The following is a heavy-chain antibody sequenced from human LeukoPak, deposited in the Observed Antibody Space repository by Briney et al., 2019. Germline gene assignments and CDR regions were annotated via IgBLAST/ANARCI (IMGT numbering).Heavy chain of an antibody. CDR2: IYYSGST. CDR1: GGSISSSSYY. J-gene: IGHJ4*02. Sequence: SETLSLTCTVSGGSISSSSYYWGWIRQPPGKGLEWIGSIYYSGSTYYNPSLKSRVTISVDTSKNQFSLNLSSVAAEDTASYYCARLYYDSSGYHQICYFDYWGQGTLVTVSS. V-gene: IGHV4-39*01. D-gene: IGHD3-22*01. CDR3: ARLYYDSSGYHQICYFDY.